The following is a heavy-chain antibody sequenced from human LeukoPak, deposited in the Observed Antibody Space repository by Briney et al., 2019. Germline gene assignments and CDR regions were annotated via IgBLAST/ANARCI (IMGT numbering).Heavy chain of an antibody. J-gene: IGHJ4*02. Sequence: PSENLSLTCTVSGGSISSGDYYWSWIRQPPGKGLEWIGYIYYSGSTYYNPSLKSRVTISVDTSKNQFSLKLSSVTAADTAVYYCARAGHYDSSGYWDWGQGTLVTVSS. D-gene: IGHD3-22*01. CDR2: IYYSGST. V-gene: IGHV4-30-4*02. CDR3: ARAGHYDSSGYWD. CDR1: GGSISSGDYY.